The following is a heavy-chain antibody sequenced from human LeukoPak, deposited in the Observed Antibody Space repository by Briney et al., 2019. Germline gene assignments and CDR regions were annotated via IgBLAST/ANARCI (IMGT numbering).Heavy chain of an antibody. J-gene: IGHJ4*02. CDR3: ARDQRGSLDY. Sequence: GGSLRLSCAASGFTFSSYAMSWVRQAPGKGLEWVSGISGSGDNTYYADSVKGRFTISRDNSKNTLYVQVNSLGTEDTAVYYCARDQRGSLDYWGQGTLVTVSS. D-gene: IGHD3-10*01. CDR1: GFTFSSYA. V-gene: IGHV3-23*01. CDR2: ISGSGDNT.